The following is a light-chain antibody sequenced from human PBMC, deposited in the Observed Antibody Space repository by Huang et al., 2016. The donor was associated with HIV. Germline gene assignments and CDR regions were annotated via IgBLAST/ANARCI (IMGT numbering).Light chain of an antibody. J-gene: IGKJ2*01. Sequence: EIVMTQSPATLSASPGERVTLSCRASQSGSSSLAWFQQKPGQPPRLLIYGASTRATGTPPRFSGSGSETEFTLTINSLQSEDFAFYYCQQYNNWPPDPTFGQGTKLDI. CDR1: QSGSSS. CDR3: QQYNNWPPDPT. CDR2: GAS. V-gene: IGKV3-15*01.